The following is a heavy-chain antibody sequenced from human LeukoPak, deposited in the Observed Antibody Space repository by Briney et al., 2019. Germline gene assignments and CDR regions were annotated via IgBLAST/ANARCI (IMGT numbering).Heavy chain of an antibody. CDR2: IIPIFGTA. CDR3: ARVERYYDFWSGYYTRWFDP. J-gene: IGHJ5*02. D-gene: IGHD3-3*01. Sequence: SVKVSCKASGGTFSSYAISWVRQAPGQGLEWMGGIIPIFGTANYAQKFQGRVTITADESTSTAYMELSSLRSEDTAVYYCARVERYYDFWSGYYTRWFDPRGQGTLVTVSS. CDR1: GGTFSSYA. V-gene: IGHV1-69*13.